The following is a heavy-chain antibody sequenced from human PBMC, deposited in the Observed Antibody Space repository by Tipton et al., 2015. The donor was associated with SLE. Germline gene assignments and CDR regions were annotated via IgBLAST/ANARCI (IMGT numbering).Heavy chain of an antibody. V-gene: IGHV4-61*02. D-gene: IGHD5-12*01. CDR3: ARDLGVATAFDI. J-gene: IGHJ3*02. CDR1: GGSISSGSYY. CDR2: IYISGST. Sequence: LRLSCTVSGGSISSGSYYWSWIRQPAGKGLEWIGRIYISGSTNYNPSLKSRVTISADTTKNQFSLKLSSVTAADTAVYYCARDLGVATAFDIWGQGTMVTVSS.